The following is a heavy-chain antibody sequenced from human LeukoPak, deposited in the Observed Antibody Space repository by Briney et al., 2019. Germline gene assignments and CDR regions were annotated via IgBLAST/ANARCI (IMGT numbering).Heavy chain of an antibody. Sequence: GGSLRLSCAASGFTFSSYTMSWVRQAPGKGLEWVSSISSSSSYIYYADSVKGRFTISRDNAKNSLYLQMNSLRAEDTAVYYCARGWEYYYDSSGLDAFDIWGQGTMVTVSS. D-gene: IGHD3-22*01. J-gene: IGHJ3*02. CDR1: GFTFSSYT. CDR2: ISSSSSYI. V-gene: IGHV3-21*01. CDR3: ARGWEYYYDSSGLDAFDI.